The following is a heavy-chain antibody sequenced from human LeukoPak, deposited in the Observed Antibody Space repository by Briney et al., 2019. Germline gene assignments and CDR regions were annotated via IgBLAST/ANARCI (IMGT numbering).Heavy chain of an antibody. CDR1: GFTFSSYW. J-gene: IGHJ6*03. Sequence: GGSLRLSCAASGFTFSSYWMHWVRQAPGKGLVWVSRINSDGSSTSYADSVKGRFTISRDNAKNTLYLQMNSLRAEDTAVYYCARVEYSSSWYHYYYYYMDVWGKGTTVTISS. D-gene: IGHD6-13*01. CDR2: INSDGSST. V-gene: IGHV3-74*01. CDR3: ARVEYSSSWYHYYYYYMDV.